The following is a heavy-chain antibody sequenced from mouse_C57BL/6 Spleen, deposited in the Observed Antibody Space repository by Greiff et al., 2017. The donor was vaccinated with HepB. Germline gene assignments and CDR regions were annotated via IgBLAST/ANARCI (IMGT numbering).Heavy chain of an antibody. V-gene: IGHV3-6*01. Sequence: EVQVVESGPGLVKPSQSLSLTCSVTGYSITSGYYWNWIRQFPGNKLEWMGYISYDGSNNYNPSLKNRISITRDTSKNQFFLKLNSVTTKDTATYYWEEERNVNYLAYWGQGTLVTVSA. CDR1: GYSITSGYY. J-gene: IGHJ3*01. CDR2: ISYDGSN. D-gene: IGHD2-1*01. CDR3: EEERNVNYLAY.